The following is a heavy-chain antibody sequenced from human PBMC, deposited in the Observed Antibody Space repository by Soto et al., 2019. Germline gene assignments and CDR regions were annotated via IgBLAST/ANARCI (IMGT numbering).Heavy chain of an antibody. D-gene: IGHD5-12*01. V-gene: IGHV1-3*01. CDR1: GISYTTYA. CDR3: ARAISGYVT. Sequence: VQLVQSGAEVKKPGASVRISCTASGISYTTYAIHWARQAPGQGFEWMGWINAGNGDTRYSQRFQGRVTLTRDTSATTTYMDLSSLRSEDTSIYYCARAISGYVTWGQGTLVTVSS. CDR2: INAGNGDT. J-gene: IGHJ4*02.